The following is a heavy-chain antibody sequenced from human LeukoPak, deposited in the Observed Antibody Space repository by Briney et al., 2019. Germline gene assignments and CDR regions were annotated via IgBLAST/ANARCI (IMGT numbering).Heavy chain of an antibody. Sequence: PGGSLILSCAASGFDFDDYTMHWVRQAPGKGLEWVSLINWDGVTTYYGDSVKGRFTTSRDNRQNALYLQMNNLRSEDTALYYCVKDFEIATIWSSGLGQWGQGTLVTVSS. D-gene: IGHD5-24*01. CDR3: VKDFEIATIWSSGLGQ. J-gene: IGHJ4*02. V-gene: IGHV3-43*01. CDR1: GFDFDDYT. CDR2: INWDGVTT.